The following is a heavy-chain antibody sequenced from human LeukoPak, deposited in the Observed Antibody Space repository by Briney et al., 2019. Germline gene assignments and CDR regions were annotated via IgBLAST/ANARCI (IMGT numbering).Heavy chain of an antibody. CDR2: ISGSGGST. CDR1: GCTFSSYS. J-gene: IGHJ4*02. Sequence: GGSLRLSCAASGCTFSSYSMSWVRQAPGKGLEWVSAISGSGGSTYYADSVKGRFTISRDNAKNTLYLPMNSLRAEDTAVYYCAKGRSPAQEYYFDYWGQGTLVTVSS. V-gene: IGHV3-23*01. CDR3: AKGRSPAQEYYFDY. D-gene: IGHD3-10*01.